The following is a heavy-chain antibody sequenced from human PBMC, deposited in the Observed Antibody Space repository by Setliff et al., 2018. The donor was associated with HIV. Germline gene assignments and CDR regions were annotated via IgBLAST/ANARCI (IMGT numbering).Heavy chain of an antibody. J-gene: IGHJ6*03. CDR2: ISGSGGVM. Sequence: GGSLRLSCAASGFTFSDYYMNWIRRAPGKGLEWVSYISGSGGVMAYADSVKGRFTISRDNAKNSMYLQMNSLRVEDTATYYCARARGSVGYYGSGTMYHMDVWGKGTTVTVSS. V-gene: IGHV3-11*01. D-gene: IGHD3-10*01. CDR1: GFTFSDYY. CDR3: ARARGSVGYYGSGTMYHMDV.